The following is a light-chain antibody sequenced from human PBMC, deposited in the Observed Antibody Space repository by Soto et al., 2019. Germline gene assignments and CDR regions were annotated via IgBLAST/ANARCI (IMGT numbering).Light chain of an antibody. Sequence: SALSQPPSVSGSPGQSITISCPGTSSDVCGYNYVSWYQHHPGKAPKLLIYDVSNRPSGISNRFSGSKSDNTASLTISGLQPEDEADYYCSSYTTSNTRQIVFGTGTKVTVL. J-gene: IGLJ1*01. CDR1: SSDVCGYNY. V-gene: IGLV2-14*03. CDR3: SSYTTSNTRQIV. CDR2: DVS.